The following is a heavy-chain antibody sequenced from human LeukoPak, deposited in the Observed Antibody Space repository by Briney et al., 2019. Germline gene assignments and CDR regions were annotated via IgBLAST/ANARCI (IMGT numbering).Heavy chain of an antibody. V-gene: IGHV4-34*01. D-gene: IGHD4-17*01. Sequence: SETLSLTCVVYGGSFSGYYWSWIRQPPGKGLEWIGEVNHSRSTNYNPSLKSRVTISIDTSKNQFSLKLSSVTAADTAVYYCAILNYGDSDRYFDYWGQGTLVTVSS. CDR3: AILNYGDSDRYFDY. CDR2: VNHSRST. CDR1: GGSFSGYY. J-gene: IGHJ4*02.